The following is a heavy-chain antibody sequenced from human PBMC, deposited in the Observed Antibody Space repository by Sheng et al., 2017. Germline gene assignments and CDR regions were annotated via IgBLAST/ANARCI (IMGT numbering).Heavy chain of an antibody. Sequence: VQLLESGGGLVQPGGSLRLSCAASGFTFSSYGMSWVRQAPGKGLEWVSGISGSGGSTYYADSVKGRVTISRDNSKNTLDLQMNSLRVEDTAVYYCAKQGGQWLVPFDYWGQGTLVTVSS. J-gene: IGHJ4*02. CDR1: GFTFSSYG. V-gene: IGHV3-23*01. CDR3: AKQGGQWLVPFDY. CDR2: ISGSGGST. D-gene: IGHD6-19*01.